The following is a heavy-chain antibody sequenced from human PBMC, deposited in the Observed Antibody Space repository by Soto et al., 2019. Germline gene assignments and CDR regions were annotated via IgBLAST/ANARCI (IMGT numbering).Heavy chain of an antibody. CDR3: ARMGFTGTTFDDNY. CDR2: INHSGST. CDR1: GGSFSGYY. V-gene: IGHV4-34*01. D-gene: IGHD1-7*01. J-gene: IGHJ4*02. Sequence: SETLSLTCAVYGGSFSGYYWSWIRQPPGKGLEWIGEINHSGSTNYNPSLKSRVTISVDTSKNQFSLKLSSVTAADTAVYYCARMGFTGTTFDDNYWGQGTLVTVSS.